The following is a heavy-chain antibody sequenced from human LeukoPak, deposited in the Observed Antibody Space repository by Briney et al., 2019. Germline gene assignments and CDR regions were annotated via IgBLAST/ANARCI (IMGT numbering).Heavy chain of an antibody. CDR1: GYTFTSYD. CDR3: ARGPQQRLALPDGY. V-gene: IGHV1-8*01. CDR2: MNPNSGNT. Sequence: ASVKVSCKASGYTFTSYDINWVRQATGQGLEWMGWMNPNSGNTGYAQKFQGRVTMTRNTSISTAYMELSSLRSEDTAVYYCARGPQQRLALPDGYWGQGTLVTVSS. J-gene: IGHJ4*02. D-gene: IGHD6-25*01.